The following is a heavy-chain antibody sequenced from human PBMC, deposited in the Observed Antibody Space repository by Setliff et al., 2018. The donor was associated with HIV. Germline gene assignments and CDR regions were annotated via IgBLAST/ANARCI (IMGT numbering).Heavy chain of an antibody. D-gene: IGHD3-10*01. CDR1: GGSISGSSYF. J-gene: IGHJ5*02. V-gene: IGHV4-39*01. CDR3: ATYADRESNRFDP. CDR2: IYYSGST. Sequence: PSETLSLTCTVSGGSISGSSYFLAWIRQPPGRGLEWIGSIYYSGSTYYNPSLKSRVTISVDTSKNQFSLKLSSVTAADTAVYCCATYADRESNRFDPWGQGILVTVSS.